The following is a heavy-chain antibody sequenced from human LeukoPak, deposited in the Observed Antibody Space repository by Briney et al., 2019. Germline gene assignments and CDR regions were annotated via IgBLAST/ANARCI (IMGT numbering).Heavy chain of an antibody. CDR3: ASGGYGDYVLNY. D-gene: IGHD4-17*01. Sequence: PGGSLTLSCAASGFTVSSIYMSWVRQAPGKGLEWVSVIYSAGNTYYADSVKGRFTISRDYSKNMLYLQMNSLRADDTAVYYCASGGYGDYVLNYWGQGTLVTVSS. J-gene: IGHJ4*02. V-gene: IGHV3-53*01. CDR1: GFTVSSIY. CDR2: IYSAGNT.